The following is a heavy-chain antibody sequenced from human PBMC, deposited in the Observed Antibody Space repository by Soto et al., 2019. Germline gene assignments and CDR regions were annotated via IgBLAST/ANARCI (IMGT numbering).Heavy chain of an antibody. CDR3: ARGSDIVVVPATRKYNWFDP. J-gene: IGHJ5*02. CDR2: IIPIFGTA. D-gene: IGHD2-2*01. V-gene: IGHV1-69*13. CDR1: GGTFSSYA. Sequence: GASVKVSCKASGGTFSSYAISWVRQAPGQGLEWMGGIIPIFGTANYAQKFQGRVTITADESTSTAYMKLSSLRSEDTAVYYCARGSDIVVVPATRKYNWFDPWGQGTLVTVSS.